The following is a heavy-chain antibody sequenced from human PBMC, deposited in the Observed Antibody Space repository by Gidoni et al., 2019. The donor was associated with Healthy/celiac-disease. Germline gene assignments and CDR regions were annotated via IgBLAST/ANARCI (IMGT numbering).Heavy chain of an antibody. V-gene: IGHV4-39*01. D-gene: IGHD2-2*01. CDR2: IYYSGST. Sequence: QLQLQESGPGLVKPSETLSLTCTVSGGSISSSSSYWGWIRQPPGQGLEWIGSIYYSGSTYYNPSLKSRVTISVDTSKNQFSLKLSSVTAADTAVYYCARPPMRYCSSTSCLEYFDLWGRGTLVTVSS. CDR1: GGSISSSSSY. CDR3: ARPPMRYCSSTSCLEYFDL. J-gene: IGHJ2*01.